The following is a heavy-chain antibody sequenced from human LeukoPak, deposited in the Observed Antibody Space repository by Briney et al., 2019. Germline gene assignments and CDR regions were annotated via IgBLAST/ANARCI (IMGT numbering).Heavy chain of an antibody. J-gene: IGHJ6*02. CDR2: ISSSGSTI. CDR3: ARDGDSSGYYYLTYYYYGMDV. CDR1: GXTFSSYE. V-gene: IGHV3-48*03. Sequence: PGGSLRLSCAASGXTFSSYEMNWVRQAPGKGLEWVSYISSSGSTIYYAGSVKGRFTISRDNAKNSLYLQMNSLRAEDTAVYYCARDGDSSGYYYLTYYYYGMDVWGQGTTVTVSS. D-gene: IGHD3-22*01.